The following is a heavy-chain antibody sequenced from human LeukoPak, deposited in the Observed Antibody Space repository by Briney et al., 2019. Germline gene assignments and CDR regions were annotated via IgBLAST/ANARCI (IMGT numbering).Heavy chain of an antibody. CDR2: IYYSGST. CDR3: ARHHSSYFDY. Sequence: PSETLSLTCTVSGGSISSSSYYWGWIRQPPGKGLEWIGSIYYSGSTYYNPSLKSRVTISVDTSKNQFPLKLSSVTAADTAVYYCARHHSSYFDYWGQGTLVTVSS. D-gene: IGHD6-6*01. J-gene: IGHJ4*02. CDR1: GGSISSSSYY. V-gene: IGHV4-39*01.